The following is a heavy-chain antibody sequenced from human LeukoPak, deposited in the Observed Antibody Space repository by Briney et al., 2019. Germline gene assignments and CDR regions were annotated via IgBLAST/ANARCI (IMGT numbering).Heavy chain of an antibody. CDR1: GYSFTSYW. D-gene: IGHD6-19*01. CDR2: IYPGDSDT. J-gene: IGHJ5*02. Sequence: PGESLKISCKGSGYSFTSYWIGWVRQVPGKGLEWMAIIYPGDSDTRYSPSFQGQVIISADKSINTAYLQWSSLKASDTAMYYCARRGYGNGWYVASWGQGTPVTVSS. V-gene: IGHV5-51*03. CDR3: ARRGYGNGWYVAS.